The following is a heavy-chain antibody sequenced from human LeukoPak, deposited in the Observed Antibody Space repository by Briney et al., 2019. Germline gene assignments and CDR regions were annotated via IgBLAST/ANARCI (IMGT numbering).Heavy chain of an antibody. CDR3: ARAESITIFGVVIHNWFDP. J-gene: IGHJ5*02. CDR1: GGTFSSYA. Sequence: SVKVSCKASGGTFSSYAISWVRQAPRQGLEWMGGIIPIFGTANYAQKFQGRVTITTDESTSTAYMELSSLRSEDTAVYYCARAESITIFGVVIHNWFDPWGQGTLVTVSS. D-gene: IGHD3-3*01. V-gene: IGHV1-69*05. CDR2: IIPIFGTA.